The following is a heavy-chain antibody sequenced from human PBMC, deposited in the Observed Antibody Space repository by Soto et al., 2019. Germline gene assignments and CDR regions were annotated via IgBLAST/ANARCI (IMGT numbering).Heavy chain of an antibody. Sequence: GGSLRLSCAASGLIFSNYGMNWVRQAPGKGLEWVSSISSGGGYTTYYAASVKGRFTISRDNSKNTVYLQMNSLRAEDTAVYYCAKEGTRDEYYFDYWGQGTLVTVSS. V-gene: IGHV3-23*01. J-gene: IGHJ4*02. CDR3: AKEGTRDEYYFDY. CDR1: GLIFSNYG. CDR2: ISSGGGYTT. D-gene: IGHD3-10*01.